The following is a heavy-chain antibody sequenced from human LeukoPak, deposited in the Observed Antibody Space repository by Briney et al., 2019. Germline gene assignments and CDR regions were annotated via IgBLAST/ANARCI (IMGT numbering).Heavy chain of an antibody. CDR2: VSDSGST. V-gene: IGHV4-59*12. CDR3: ARVTGGVDY. D-gene: IGHD2-8*02. J-gene: IGHJ4*02. Sequence: SETLSLTCTVSGASMSSYYWSWIRQPPGKGLEWIGYVSDSGSTNSNPSLKSQVTISLDTSKNQFSLKLSAVTAADTAVYYCARVTGGVDYWGQGTLVTVSS. CDR1: GASMSSYY.